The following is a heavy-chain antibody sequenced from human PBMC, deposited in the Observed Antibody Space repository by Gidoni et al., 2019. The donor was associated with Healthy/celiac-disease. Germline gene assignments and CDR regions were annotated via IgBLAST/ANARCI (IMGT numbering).Heavy chain of an antibody. CDR2: ISSSSSYK. V-gene: IGHV3-21*01. CDR1: GFTFRSYS. J-gene: IGHJ6*03. Sequence: VPLVESGGGLVKPGGSLGLSCAASGFTFRSYSMNWVRQAPGKGLEWVSSISSSSSYKYYADSVKGRFTISRDNAKNSLYLQMNSLRAEDTAVYYCARGLVDTAMVDMDVWGKGTTVTVSS. D-gene: IGHD5-18*01. CDR3: ARGLVDTAMVDMDV.